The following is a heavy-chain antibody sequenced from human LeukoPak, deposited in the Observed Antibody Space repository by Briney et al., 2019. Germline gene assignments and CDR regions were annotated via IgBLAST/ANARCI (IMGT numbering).Heavy chain of an antibody. D-gene: IGHD3-3*01. J-gene: IGHJ5*02. CDR1: GGSISSGSYY. Sequence: SETLSLTCTDSGGSISSGSYYWSWIRQPAGKGLEWIGRIHTSGSTNYNPSLKSRVTISVDTSKNQFSLKLSSVTAADTAVYYCARDGITIFGVARGFDPWGQGTLVTVSS. CDR2: IHTSGST. CDR3: ARDGITIFGVARGFDP. V-gene: IGHV4-61*02.